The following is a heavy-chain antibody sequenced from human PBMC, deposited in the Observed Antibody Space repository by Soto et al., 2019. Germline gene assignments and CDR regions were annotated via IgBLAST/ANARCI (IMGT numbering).Heavy chain of an antibody. CDR3: AKDQDDVAVAGLYYLDY. J-gene: IGHJ4*02. D-gene: IGHD6-19*01. CDR2: ISGSGGST. V-gene: IGHV3-23*01. CDR1: GFTFSSYA. Sequence: PGGSLRLPCAASGFTFSSYAMSWVRQSPGKGLEWVSAISGSGGSTYYADSVKGRFTISRDNSKNTLCLQMNSLRAEDTAVYYCAKDQDDVAVAGLYYLDYWGQGTLVTVSS.